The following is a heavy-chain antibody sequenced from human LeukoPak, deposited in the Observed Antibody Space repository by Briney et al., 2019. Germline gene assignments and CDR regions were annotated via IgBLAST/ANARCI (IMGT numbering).Heavy chain of an antibody. CDR2: IYYSGST. D-gene: IGHD6-19*01. CDR1: GGSISSSSYY. Sequence: SETLSLTCTVSGGSISSSSYYWGWIRQPPGKGPEWIGSIYYSGSTYYNPSLKSRVTISVDTSKNQFSLKLSSVTAADTAVYYCARQIAVAGNWFDPWGQGTLVTVSS. CDR3: ARQIAVAGNWFDP. V-gene: IGHV4-39*01. J-gene: IGHJ5*02.